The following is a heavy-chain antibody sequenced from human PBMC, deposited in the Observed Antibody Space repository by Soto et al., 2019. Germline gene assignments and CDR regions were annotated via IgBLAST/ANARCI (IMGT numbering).Heavy chain of an antibody. CDR3: ARDGNWITMVRGVYYYEVERCG. V-gene: IGHV1-2*04. CDR2: INPNSGGT. CDR1: GYTFTGYY. D-gene: IGHD3-10*01. J-gene: IGHJ6*04. Sequence: ASVKVSCKASGYTFTGYYMHWVRQAPGQGLEWMGWINPNSGGTNYAQKFQGWVTMTRETSISTAYMELSRLRSDDTAVYYCARDGNWITMVRGVYYYEVERCGWGKGTTVTVSS.